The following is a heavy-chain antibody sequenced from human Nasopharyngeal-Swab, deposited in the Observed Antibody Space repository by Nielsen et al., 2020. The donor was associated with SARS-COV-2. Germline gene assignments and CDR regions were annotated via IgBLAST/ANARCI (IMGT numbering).Heavy chain of an antibody. D-gene: IGHD1-14*01. CDR3: ARDPEGDTDFDY. Sequence: ASVTVSCKASGYTFTCYFISWLRQAPGQGLEWIGWIGVYKGETHYAQKFRDRITMTTDRSTSTAYMELRTLRSDDTAVYYCARDPEGDTDFDYWGQGNLVIVSS. J-gene: IGHJ4*02. V-gene: IGHV1-18*04. CDR2: IGVYKGET. CDR1: GYTFTCYF.